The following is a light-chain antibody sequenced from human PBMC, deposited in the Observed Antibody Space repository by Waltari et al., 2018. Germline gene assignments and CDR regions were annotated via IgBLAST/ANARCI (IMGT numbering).Light chain of an antibody. CDR3: QQSYSTPRWT. Sequence: DIHLTQSHSSLSASVGDRVTITCRASQSISSYLNWYQQKPGKAPKLLIYAASSLQSGVPSRFSGSGSGTDFTLTISSLQPEDFATYYCQQSYSTPRWTFGQGTKVEIK. CDR2: AAS. J-gene: IGKJ1*01. V-gene: IGKV1-39*01. CDR1: QSISSY.